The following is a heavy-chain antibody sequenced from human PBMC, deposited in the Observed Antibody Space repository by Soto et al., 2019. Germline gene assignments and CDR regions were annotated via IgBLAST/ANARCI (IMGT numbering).Heavy chain of an antibody. D-gene: IGHD2-15*01. CDR3: ARHSRIAATANYYYGMDV. J-gene: IGHJ6*02. V-gene: IGHV5-51*01. Sequence: GESLKISCKGSGYSFTSYWIGWVRQMPGKGLEWMGIIYPGDSDTRYSPSFQGQVTISADKSISTAYLQWSSLKASDTAMYYCARHSRIAATANYYYGMDVWGQGTTVTVSS. CDR1: GYSFTSYW. CDR2: IYPGDSDT.